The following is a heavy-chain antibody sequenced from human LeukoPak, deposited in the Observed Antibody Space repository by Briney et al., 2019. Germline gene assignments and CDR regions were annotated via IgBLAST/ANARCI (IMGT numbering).Heavy chain of an antibody. D-gene: IGHD3-3*01. J-gene: IGHJ4*02. V-gene: IGHV4-39*07. CDR3: ARVGGDYDVLSGTQYFDY. CDR1: GGSISNRTYY. Sequence: SETLSLTCSVSGGSISNRTYYWGWIRQPPGKGLEWIGSAYYDGSTYYTASLKSRVTISVDTSKNQFSLKLSSVTAADTAVYYCARVGGDYDVLSGTQYFDYWGQGTLVTVSS. CDR2: AYYDGST.